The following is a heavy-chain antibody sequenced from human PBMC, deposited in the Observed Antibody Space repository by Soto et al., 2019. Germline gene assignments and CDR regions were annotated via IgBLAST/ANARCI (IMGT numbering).Heavy chain of an antibody. CDR1: GFTFSSYS. CDR2: ISSSSSYI. CDR3: ALMRCSSTSCYAGGLDP. Sequence: GGSLRLSCAASGFTFSSYSMNWVRQAPGKGLEWVSSISSSSSYIYYADSVKGRFTISRDNAKNSLYLQMNSLRAEDTAVYYCALMRCSSTSCYAGGLDPWGQGTLVTVSS. V-gene: IGHV3-21*01. D-gene: IGHD2-2*01. J-gene: IGHJ5*02.